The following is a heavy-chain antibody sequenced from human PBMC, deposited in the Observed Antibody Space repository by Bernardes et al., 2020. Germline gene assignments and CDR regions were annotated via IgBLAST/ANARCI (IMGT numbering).Heavy chain of an antibody. Sequence: GGSLRLSCAASGFTFSSYAMHWVRQAPGKGLEWVAVISYDGSNKYYADSVKGRFTISRDNSKNTLYLQMNSLRAEDTAVYYCARDDREYQLLPDTPNFDYWGQGTLVTVSS. CDR3: ARDDREYQLLPDTPNFDY. J-gene: IGHJ4*02. V-gene: IGHV3-30-3*01. D-gene: IGHD2-2*01. CDR1: GFTFSSYA. CDR2: ISYDGSNK.